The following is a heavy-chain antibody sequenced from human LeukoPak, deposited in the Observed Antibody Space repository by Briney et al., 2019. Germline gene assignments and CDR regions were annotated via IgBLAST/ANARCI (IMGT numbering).Heavy chain of an antibody. V-gene: IGHV4-59*01. Sequence: SGTLSLTCTVSGGSISSYYWSRIWQPPGKGLEWIGYIYYSGSTNYNLSLKSRVTISVDTSKNQFSLKLRFVTDADTAVYYCARAGYNWNGVNWFDPWGQGTLVTVSS. J-gene: IGHJ5*02. CDR2: IYYSGST. CDR3: ARAGYNWNGVNWFDP. CDR1: GGSISSYY. D-gene: IGHD1-20*01.